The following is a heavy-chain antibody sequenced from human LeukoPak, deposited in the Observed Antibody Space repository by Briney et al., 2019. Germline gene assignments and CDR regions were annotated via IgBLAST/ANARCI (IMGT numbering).Heavy chain of an antibody. J-gene: IGHJ4*02. D-gene: IGHD6-19*01. V-gene: IGHV4-59*01. CDR3: ARERSSGWFYDY. CDR2: IYYSGST. CDR1: GGSISSYY. Sequence: PSETLSLTCTVSGGSISSYYWSWIRQPPGKGLEWIGYIYYSGSTNYNPSLKSRVTISVDMSKNQFSLKLSSVTAADTAVYYCARERSSGWFYDYWGQGTLVTVSS.